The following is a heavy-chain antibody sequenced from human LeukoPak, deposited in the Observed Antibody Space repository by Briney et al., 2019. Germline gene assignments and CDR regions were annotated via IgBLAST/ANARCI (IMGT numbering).Heavy chain of an antibody. CDR3: AKDKWLRGYYYYYMDV. CDR2: ITWNGDST. V-gene: IGHV3-43*01. CDR1: GFTFEDYN. Sequence: GGSLRLSCAASGFTFEDYNMHWVRQAPGKGLEWVSLITWNGDSTYYADSVEGRFTISRDNSKNSLYLQMNSLRTEDTALYYCAKDKWLRGYYYYYMDVWGKGTTVTVSS. D-gene: IGHD5-12*01. J-gene: IGHJ6*03.